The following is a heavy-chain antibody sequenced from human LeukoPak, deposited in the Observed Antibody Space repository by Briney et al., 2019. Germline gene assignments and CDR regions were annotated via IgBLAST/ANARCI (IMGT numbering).Heavy chain of an antibody. CDR2: IIPIFGTA. D-gene: IGHD2-2*01. CDR1: GYTFTGYY. J-gene: IGHJ5*02. V-gene: IGHV1-69*13. Sequence: GASVTVSCKASGYTFTGYYMHWVRQAPGQGLEWMGGIIPIFGTANYAQKFQGRVTITADESTSTAYMELSSLRSEDTAVYYCARDARHRYCSSSSCYRGWLDPWGQGTPVTVSS. CDR3: ARDARHRYCSSSSCYRGWLDP.